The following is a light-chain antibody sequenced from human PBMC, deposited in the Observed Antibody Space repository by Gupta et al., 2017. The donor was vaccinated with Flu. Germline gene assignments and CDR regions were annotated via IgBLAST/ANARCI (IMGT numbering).Light chain of an antibody. CDR3: QQDDTTSWT. Sequence: DIVMTQSPDSLAVSLGERATINCKSSQSVLSSSNNKNYLAWYQQKPGQPPKLLIYWASTRESGVPDRFSGSGSGTDFTLTISSLQAEDVAVYYCQQDDTTSWTFGQGTKVEIK. CDR1: QSVLSSSNNKNY. CDR2: WAS. V-gene: IGKV4-1*01. J-gene: IGKJ1*01.